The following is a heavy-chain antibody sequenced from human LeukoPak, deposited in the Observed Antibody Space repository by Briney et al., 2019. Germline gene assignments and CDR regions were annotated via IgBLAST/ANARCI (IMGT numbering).Heavy chain of an antibody. J-gene: IGHJ5*02. CDR2: INPNSGGT. V-gene: IGHV1-2*02. D-gene: IGHD3-10*01. CDR1: GYTFTGYY. Sequence: ASVKVSCKASGYTFTGYYMHWARQAPGQGLEWMGWINPNSGGTNYAQKFQGRVTMTRDTSISTAYMELSRLRSDDTAVYYCARGYYYGSGSYYNWFDPWGQGTLVTVSS. CDR3: ARGYYYGSGSYYNWFDP.